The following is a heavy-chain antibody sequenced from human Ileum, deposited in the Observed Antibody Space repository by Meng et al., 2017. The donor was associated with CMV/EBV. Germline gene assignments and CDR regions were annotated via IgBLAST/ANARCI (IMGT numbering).Heavy chain of an antibody. V-gene: IGHV3-11*04. CDR2: ISSSGSII. CDR3: AKDGLGGINIDNWFDP. CDR1: GFTFSDSY. J-gene: IGHJ5*02. D-gene: IGHD1-26*01. Sequence: GGSLRLSCEASGFTFSDSYMSWIRQAPGKGLEWVSYISSSGSIIKYGDSVKGRFTISRDNAKNSLYLQMNSLRVEDTAMYYCAKDGLGGINIDNWFDPWGQGTLVTVSS.